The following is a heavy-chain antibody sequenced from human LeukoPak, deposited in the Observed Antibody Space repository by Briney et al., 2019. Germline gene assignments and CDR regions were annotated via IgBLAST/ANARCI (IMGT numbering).Heavy chain of an antibody. Sequence: SVKVSCKASGGTFSSYTISWVRQAPGQGLEWMGRIIPILGIANYAQKFQGRVTITADKSTSTAYMELSSLRSEDTAVYYCARELGQIVVVIATYDAFDIWGQGTMVTVSS. CDR3: ARELGQIVVVIATYDAFDI. D-gene: IGHD2-21*01. V-gene: IGHV1-69*04. CDR2: IIPILGIA. J-gene: IGHJ3*02. CDR1: GGTFSSYT.